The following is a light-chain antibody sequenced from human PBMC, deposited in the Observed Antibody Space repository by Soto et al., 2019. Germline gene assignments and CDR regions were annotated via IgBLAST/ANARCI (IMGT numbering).Light chain of an antibody. CDR1: QYINTR. CDR3: HQRQSWPRT. J-gene: IGKJ1*01. CDR2: QTS. V-gene: IGKV3-11*01. Sequence: EIVLTQSPATLSSFPGERVTLSCRASQYINTRLAWYQHRPGQAPRLLIYQTSLRAAGIPARFSASGSGTDFTLTISDVQPEDFALYYCHQRQSWPRTFGQGTKVDI.